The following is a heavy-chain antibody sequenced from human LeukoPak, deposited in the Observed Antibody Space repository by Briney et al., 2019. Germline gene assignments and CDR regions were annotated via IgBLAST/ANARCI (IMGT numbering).Heavy chain of an antibody. Sequence: SETLSLTCAVYGGSFSGYYWSWIRQPPGKGLEWIGEINHSGSTNYNPSLKSRVTISVDTSKNQFSLKLSSVTAADTAVYYCARGTEQLVRGIYYYYYMDVWGKGTTVTISS. D-gene: IGHD6-6*01. CDR1: GGSFSGYY. V-gene: IGHV4-34*01. J-gene: IGHJ6*03. CDR3: ARGTEQLVRGIYYYYYMDV. CDR2: INHSGST.